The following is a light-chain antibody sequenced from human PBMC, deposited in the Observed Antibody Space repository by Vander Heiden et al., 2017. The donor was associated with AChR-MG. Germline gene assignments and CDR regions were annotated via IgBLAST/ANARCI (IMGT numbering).Light chain of an antibody. Sequence: EIVLTQSPATLSLSPGERATLSCRASQSVSSYLAWYQQKPGQAPRLLIYDASNRATGIQARFSGSGYGTDFTLTISSLEPEDFAVYYCQQRINGPPHRTFGQGTKVEIK. V-gene: IGKV3-11*01. CDR1: QSVSSY. CDR3: QQRINGPPHRT. J-gene: IGKJ1*01. CDR2: DAS.